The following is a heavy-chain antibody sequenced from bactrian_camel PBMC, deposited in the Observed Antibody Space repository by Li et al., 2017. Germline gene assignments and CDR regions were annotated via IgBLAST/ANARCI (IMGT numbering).Heavy chain of an antibody. J-gene: IGHJ4*01. CDR1: GFAFSDYP. V-gene: IGHV3S40*01. Sequence: VQLVESGGGLVQPGGSLRLSCVTSGFAFSDYPMTWVRQAPGKGFEWVSAINSRYITDYPNSVKGRFTISRDNAKDTLYLQMNSLKIEDTAVYYCALGSSRQATMTARGKGTQVTVS. CDR2: INSRYIT. D-gene: IGHD3*01.